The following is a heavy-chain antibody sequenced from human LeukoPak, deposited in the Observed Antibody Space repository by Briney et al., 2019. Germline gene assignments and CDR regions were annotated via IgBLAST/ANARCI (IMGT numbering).Heavy chain of an antibody. J-gene: IGHJ6*02. CDR2: IRYDGSNK. Sequence: GGSLRLSCAASGFTFSNYGMHWVRQAPGKGLEWVAFIRYDGSNKYYTDSVKGRFTISRDNSKNTLYLQVNSLRAEDTAVYYCARPSVTAMAFYGMDVWGQGTTVTVSS. CDR1: GFTFSNYG. V-gene: IGHV3-30*02. D-gene: IGHD5-18*01. CDR3: ARPSVTAMAFYGMDV.